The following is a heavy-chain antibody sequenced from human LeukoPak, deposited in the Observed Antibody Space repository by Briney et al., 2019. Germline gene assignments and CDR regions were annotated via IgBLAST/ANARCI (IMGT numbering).Heavy chain of an antibody. CDR2: INPSGGST. V-gene: IGHV1-46*01. Sequence: ASVKVSCKASGYTLTSYYMHWVRQAPGQGLEWMGIINPSGGSTSYAQKFQGRVTMTRDTSTSTVYMELSSLRSEDTAVYYCNTRYCSSTSCYSEEDYWGQGTLVTVSS. CDR1: GYTLTSYY. J-gene: IGHJ4*02. CDR3: NTRYCSSTSCYSEEDY. D-gene: IGHD2-2*01.